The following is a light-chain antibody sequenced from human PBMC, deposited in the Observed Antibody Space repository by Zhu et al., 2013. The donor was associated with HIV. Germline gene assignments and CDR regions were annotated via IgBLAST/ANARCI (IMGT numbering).Light chain of an antibody. J-gene: IGKJ1*01. CDR3: QQRSNWPT. CDR1: QSVRNNY. V-gene: IGKV3D-20*02. CDR2: GAS. Sequence: EIVLTQSPGTLSLSPGERATLSCRASQSVRNNYLAWYQQKPGQAPRLLIYGASNRATGIPDRFSGSGSGTDFTLTISSLEPEDFAVYYCQQRSNWPTFGQGTKVEIK.